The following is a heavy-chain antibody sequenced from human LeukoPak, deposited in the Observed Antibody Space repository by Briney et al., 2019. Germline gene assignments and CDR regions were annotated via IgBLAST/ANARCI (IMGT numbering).Heavy chain of an antibody. D-gene: IGHD6-19*01. CDR1: GFTFSSYA. V-gene: IGHV3-23*01. J-gene: IGHJ3*02. CDR3: AKEDSSGWYWGAAFDI. CDR2: ISGSGSTT. Sequence: PGGSLRLSCAASGFTFSSYAMNWVRQAPGKGLEWVSAISGSGSTTYYADSVKGRFTISRDNSKNTLFLQMNSLTAEDTAIYYCAKEDSSGWYWGAAFDIWGQGTMVTVSS.